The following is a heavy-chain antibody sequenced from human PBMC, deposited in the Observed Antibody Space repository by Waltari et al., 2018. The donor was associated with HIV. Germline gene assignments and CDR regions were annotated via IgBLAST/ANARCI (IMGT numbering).Heavy chain of an antibody. CDR2: IYSDGST. Sequence: GGLIQPGGSLRLSCAASGFIVSSNYMSWVRQAPGKGLEWVSVIYSDGSTHYADSVKGRFTISRDNSKNTLYLQMNSLRAGDTAVYYCARISSEDLAYYYHAMDVWGQGTTVTVSS. CDR3: ARISSEDLAYYYHAMDV. CDR1: GFIVSSNY. J-gene: IGHJ6*02. V-gene: IGHV3-53*01. D-gene: IGHD3-22*01.